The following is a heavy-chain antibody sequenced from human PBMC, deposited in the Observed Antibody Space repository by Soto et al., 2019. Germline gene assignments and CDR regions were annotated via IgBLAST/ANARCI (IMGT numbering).Heavy chain of an antibody. Sequence: SETLSLTCAVYGGSFSGYYWSWIRQPPGKGLEWIGEINHSGSTNYNPSLKSRVTISVDTSKNQFSLKLSSVTAADTAVYYCASATVTTSGDFEYWGQGTLVT. CDR3: ASATVTTSGDFEY. CDR2: INHSGST. D-gene: IGHD4-17*01. J-gene: IGHJ4*02. V-gene: IGHV4-34*01. CDR1: GGSFSGYY.